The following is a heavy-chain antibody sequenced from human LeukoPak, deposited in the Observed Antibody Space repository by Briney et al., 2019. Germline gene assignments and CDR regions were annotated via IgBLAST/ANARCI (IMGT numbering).Heavy chain of an antibody. V-gene: IGHV4-39*01. D-gene: IGHD5-24*01. CDR3: ARMATIEYGFDP. CDR2: IYYSGST. Sequence: SETLSLTCAVYGGSFSGYYWGWIRQPPGKGLEWIGSIYYSGSTYYNPSLKSRVTISVDTSKNQFSLKLSSVTAADTAVYYCARMATIEYGFDPWGQGTLVTVSS. J-gene: IGHJ5*02. CDR1: GGSFSGYY.